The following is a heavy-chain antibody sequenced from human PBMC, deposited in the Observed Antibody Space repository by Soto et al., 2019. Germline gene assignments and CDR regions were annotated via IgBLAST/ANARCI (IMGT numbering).Heavy chain of an antibody. D-gene: IGHD1-26*01. Sequence: ASVKVSCKASGGTFSSYSINWVRQAPGQGLEWMGEIIPIFGTANYAQKFQGRVTITADESTSTAYMELSSLRSEDTAVYYCARDGGRHSGGIDYWGQGTLVTVSS. CDR2: IIPIFGTA. CDR1: GGTFSSYS. V-gene: IGHV1-69*13. CDR3: ARDGGRHSGGIDY. J-gene: IGHJ4*02.